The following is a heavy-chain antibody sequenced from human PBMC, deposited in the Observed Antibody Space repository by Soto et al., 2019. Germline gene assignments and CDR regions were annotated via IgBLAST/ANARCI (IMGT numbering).Heavy chain of an antibody. V-gene: IGHV3-23*01. CDR3: AKVTSARVFYFGLDV. Sequence: PGGSLRLSSAASGFTFTSYAMSWVRQAPGKGLEWVAIISGSAGRTYYADSVKGRFTISRDNSKNTLYLQMNSLRAEDTAVYYCAKVTSARVFYFGLDVWGQGTTVTVAS. CDR2: ISGSAGRT. CDR1: GFTFTSYA. J-gene: IGHJ6*02. D-gene: IGHD2-2*01.